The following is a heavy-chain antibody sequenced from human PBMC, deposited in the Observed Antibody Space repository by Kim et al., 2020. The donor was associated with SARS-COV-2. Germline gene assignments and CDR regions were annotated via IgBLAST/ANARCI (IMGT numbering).Heavy chain of an antibody. CDR3: AADNFKNTAMTGINFDY. J-gene: IGHJ4*02. D-gene: IGHD5-18*01. CDR1: GFTFTSSA. CDR2: IVVGSGNT. Sequence: SVKVSCKASGFTFTSSAVQWVRQARGQRLEWIGWIVVGSGNTNYAQKFQERVTITRDMSTSTAYMELSSLRSEDTAVYYCAADNFKNTAMTGINFDYWGQGTLVTVSS. V-gene: IGHV1-58*01.